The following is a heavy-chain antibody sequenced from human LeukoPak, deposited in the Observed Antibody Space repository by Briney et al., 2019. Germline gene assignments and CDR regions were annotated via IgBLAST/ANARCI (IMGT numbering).Heavy chain of an antibody. V-gene: IGHV3-66*01. CDR1: GFTVSTNY. Sequence: GGSLRLSCAASGFTVSTNYMNWVRQAPGKGLEWVSVVYMGGTTYYADSVKGRFTISRDSTKNTIYFQMNNLRAEDTAVYYCARGLLRDGYTYTYSFDYWGQGALVTVSS. CDR2: VYMGGTT. CDR3: ARGLLRDGYTYTYSFDY. D-gene: IGHD5-18*01. J-gene: IGHJ4*02.